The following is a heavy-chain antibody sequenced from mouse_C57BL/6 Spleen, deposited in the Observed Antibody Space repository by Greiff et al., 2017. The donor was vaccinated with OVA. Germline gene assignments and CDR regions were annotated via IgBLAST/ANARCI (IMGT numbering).Heavy chain of an antibody. D-gene: IGHD1-1*01. J-gene: IGHJ2*01. CDR1: GYAFSSSW. CDR3: ARDRGTTVVDYFDY. CDR2: IYPGDGDT. Sequence: QVQLKESGPELVKPGASVKISCKASGYAFSSSWMNWVKQRPGKGLEWIGRIYPGDGDTNYNGKFKGKATLTADKSSSTAYMQLSSLTSEYSAVYFCARDRGTTVVDYFDYWGQGTTLTVSS. V-gene: IGHV1-82*01.